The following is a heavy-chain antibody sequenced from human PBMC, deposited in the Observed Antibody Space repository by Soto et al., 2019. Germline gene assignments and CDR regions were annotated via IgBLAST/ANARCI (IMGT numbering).Heavy chain of an antibody. Sequence: QVPLVQSGAEVKKPGASVKVSCKASGYTFTSYGITWVRQAPGQGLEWMGWISAYNGNTNYAQKLQGRVTMTTDTATSTAYMELRSLRSDDTAVNYCARTWTTVTAQNCYYYYYMAVWGNGSTVTVSS. J-gene: IGHJ6*03. V-gene: IGHV1-18*01. CDR1: GYTFTSYG. CDR3: ARTWTTVTAQNCYYYYYMAV. D-gene: IGHD4-4*01. CDR2: ISAYNGNT.